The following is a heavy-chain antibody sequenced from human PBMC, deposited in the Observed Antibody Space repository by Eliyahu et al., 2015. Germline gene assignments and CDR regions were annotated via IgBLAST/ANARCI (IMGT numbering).Heavy chain of an antibody. J-gene: IGHJ4*02. CDR2: INHSGST. CDR1: GGSFSGYY. D-gene: IGHD6-19*01. CDR3: ARWRGSGGDY. Sequence: QVQLQQWGAGLLKPSETLSLTCAVYGGSFSGYYWSWIRQPPGKGLEWIGEINHSGSTNYNPSLKSRVTISVDTSKNQFSLKLSSVTAADTAVYYCARWRGSGGDYWGQGTLVTVSS. V-gene: IGHV4-34*01.